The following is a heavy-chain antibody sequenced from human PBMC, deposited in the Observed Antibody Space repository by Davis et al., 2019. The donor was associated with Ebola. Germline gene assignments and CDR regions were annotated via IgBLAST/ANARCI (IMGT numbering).Heavy chain of an antibody. CDR2: IDWDDDK. CDR1: GFSLSTTGMC. J-gene: IGHJ6*02. Sequence: SGPTLVKPTQTLTLTCTFSGFSLSTTGMCVSWIRQPPGKALEWLARIDWDDDKYYSTSLKTRLTISKDTSKNQVVLTMTNMDPVDTATYYCARIRVVPAAINYYYYGMDVWGQGTTVTVSS. V-gene: IGHV2-70*11. CDR3: ARIRVVPAAINYYYYGMDV. D-gene: IGHD2-2*02.